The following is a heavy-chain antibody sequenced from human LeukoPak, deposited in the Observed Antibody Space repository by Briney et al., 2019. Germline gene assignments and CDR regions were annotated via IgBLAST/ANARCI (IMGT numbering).Heavy chain of an antibody. V-gene: IGHV3-21*01. D-gene: IGHD3-10*01. Sequence: GGSLRLSCAASGFTFSSYSMNWVRQAPGKGLEWVSSISSSSSYIYYADSVKGRFTISRDNAKNSLYLQMNSLRAEDTAVYYCARDPHGSGSYNWFDPWGQGTLVTVSS. CDR2: ISSSSSYI. CDR3: ARDPHGSGSYNWFDP. CDR1: GFTFSSYS. J-gene: IGHJ5*02.